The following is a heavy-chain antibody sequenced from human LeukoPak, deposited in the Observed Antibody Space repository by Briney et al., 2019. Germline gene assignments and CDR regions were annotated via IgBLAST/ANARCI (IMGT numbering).Heavy chain of an antibody. D-gene: IGHD3-22*01. V-gene: IGHV4-30-4*08. CDR3: ARALSAPITMIPYRDV. CDR2: IYYSGST. CDR1: GGSISSGDYY. Sequence: SETLSLTCTVSGGSISSGDYYWSWIRQPPGKGLEWIGYIYYSGSTYYNPSLKSRVTISVDTSKNQFSLKLSSVTAADTAVYYCARALSAPITMIPYRDVWGKGTTVTVSS. J-gene: IGHJ6*04.